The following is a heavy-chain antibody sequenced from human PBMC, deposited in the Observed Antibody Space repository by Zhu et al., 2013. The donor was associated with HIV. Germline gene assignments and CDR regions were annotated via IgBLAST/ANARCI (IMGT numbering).Heavy chain of an antibody. CDR2: ISGSGGST. Sequence: EVQLLESGGALVQPGGSLRLSCSASGFTFSSLHMSWVRQAPGKGLEWVSAISGSGGSTYYADSVKGRFTISRDNSKNTLYLQMNSLRAEDTAVYYCAKSMITFGGARWDAFDIWGQGTMVTVSS. CDR1: GFTFSSLH. V-gene: IGHV3-23*01. CDR3: AKSMITFGGARWDAFDI. J-gene: IGHJ3*02. D-gene: IGHD3-16*01.